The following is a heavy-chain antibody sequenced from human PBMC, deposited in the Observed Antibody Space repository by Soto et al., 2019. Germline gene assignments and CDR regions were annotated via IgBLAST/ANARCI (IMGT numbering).Heavy chain of an antibody. CDR3: ARIPGITMVRGVIIRGYYFDY. CDR2: IYYSGST. D-gene: IGHD3-10*01. Sequence: SETLSLTCTVSGGSISSGGYYWSWIRQHPGKGLEWIGYIYYSGSTYYNPSLKSRVTISVDTSKNQFSLKLSSVTAADTAVYYCARIPGITMVRGVIIRGYYFDYWGQGTLVTVSS. V-gene: IGHV4-31*03. J-gene: IGHJ4*02. CDR1: GGSISSGGYY.